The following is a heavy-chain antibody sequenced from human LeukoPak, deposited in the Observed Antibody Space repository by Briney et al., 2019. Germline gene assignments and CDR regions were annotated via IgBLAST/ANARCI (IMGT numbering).Heavy chain of an antibody. V-gene: IGHV4-59*12. CDR1: GGSISSYY. J-gene: IGHJ6*03. D-gene: IGHD3-3*01. Sequence: SETLSLTCTVSGGSISSYYWSWIRQPPGKGLEWIGYIYYSGSTNYNPSLKSRVTISVDTSKNQFSLKLSSVTAADTAVYYCARRGYYSRFLEWLLFNMDVWGKGTTVTVSS. CDR2: IYYSGST. CDR3: ARRGYYSRFLEWLLFNMDV.